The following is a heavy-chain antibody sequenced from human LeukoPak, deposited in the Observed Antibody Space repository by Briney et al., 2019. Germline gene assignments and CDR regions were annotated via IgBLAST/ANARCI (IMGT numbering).Heavy chain of an antibody. CDR1: GFTFSDYY. D-gene: IGHD6-13*01. J-gene: IGHJ4*02. CDR2: MSSSSSYT. V-gene: IGHV3-11*06. Sequence: GGSLRLSCAASGFTFSDYYMSWIRQAPGKGLEWVSYMSSSSSYTNYADSVKGRFTISRDNAKNSLYLQMNSPRAEDTAVYYCARGDSSSWYPFDYWGQGTLVTVSS. CDR3: ARGDSSSWYPFDY.